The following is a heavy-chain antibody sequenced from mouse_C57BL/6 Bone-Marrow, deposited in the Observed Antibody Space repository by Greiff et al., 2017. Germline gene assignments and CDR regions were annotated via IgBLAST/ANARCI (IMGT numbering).Heavy chain of an antibody. Sequence: QVQLQQSGAELVKPGASVKLSCKASGYTFTNYWMHWVKQRPGQGLEWIGMMHPNGGSPDYNEKFKSEATLSVDKSSRTAYMELSSLTSEDSEVYYCARSYDYDDYTMDYWGQGTSVTVSS. V-gene: IGHV1-64*01. CDR3: ARSYDYDDYTMDY. CDR1: GYTFTNYW. CDR2: MHPNGGSP. J-gene: IGHJ4*01. D-gene: IGHD2-4*01.